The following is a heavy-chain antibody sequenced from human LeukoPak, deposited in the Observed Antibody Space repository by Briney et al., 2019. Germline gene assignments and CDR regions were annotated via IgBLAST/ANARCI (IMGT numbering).Heavy chain of an antibody. Sequence: SEILSLTCTVSGGSISSTSYYWGWIRQPPGKGLEWIGSIYYSGSTYYNPSLKSRVTISVDTSKNQFSLKLSSVTAADTAVYYCARRLVRGVIIIEFDCWGQGTLVTVSS. CDR3: ARRLVRGVIIIEFDC. V-gene: IGHV4-39*01. J-gene: IGHJ4*02. CDR2: IYYSGST. D-gene: IGHD3-10*01. CDR1: GGSISSTSYY.